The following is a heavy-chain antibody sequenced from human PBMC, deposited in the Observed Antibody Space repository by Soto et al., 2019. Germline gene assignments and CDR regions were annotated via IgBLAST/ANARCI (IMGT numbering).Heavy chain of an antibody. D-gene: IGHD3-10*01. Sequence: QLQLQESGPGLVKPSETLSLTCSVSGGSISSRGDYWGWIRQPPGKGLEWIGSTHYSGTTYYNPSLKTRVTMSVDTSKNQFSLKLSSVTAADTAVYYCVRLDDMAPIRDDIWGQGTMVTVSS. J-gene: IGHJ3*02. CDR3: VRLDDMAPIRDDI. V-gene: IGHV4-39*01. CDR2: THYSGTT. CDR1: GGSISSRGDY.